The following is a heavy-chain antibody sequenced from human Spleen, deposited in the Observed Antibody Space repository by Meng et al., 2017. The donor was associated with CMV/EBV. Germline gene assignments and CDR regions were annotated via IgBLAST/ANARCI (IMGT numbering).Heavy chain of an antibody. Sequence: QVPGPGLVKPSQPLSRTCTVSGGSISIGDYQWSWIRQPPGKGLEWIGYIYYSGSTHYNPSLKSRVTISVDTSKNQFSLKLSSVTAAGTAVYYCARVVRGVITVRFDPWGQGTLVTVSS. CDR3: ARVVRGVITVRFDP. D-gene: IGHD3-10*01. CDR1: GGSISIGDYQ. J-gene: IGHJ5*02. V-gene: IGHV4-30-4*08. CDR2: IYYSGST.